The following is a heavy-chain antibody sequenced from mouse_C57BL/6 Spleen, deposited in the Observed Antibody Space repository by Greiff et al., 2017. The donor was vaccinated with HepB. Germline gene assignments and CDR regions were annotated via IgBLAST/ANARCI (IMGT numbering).Heavy chain of an antibody. J-gene: IGHJ3*01. CDR1: GYAFSSSW. V-gene: IGHV1-82*01. D-gene: IGHD3-2*02. CDR3: ARPTAQAMASWFAY. CDR2: IYPGDGDT. Sequence: QVQLQQSGPELVKPGASVKISCKASGYAFSSSWMNWVKQRPGKGLEWIGRIYPGDGDTNYNGKFKGKATLTADKSSSTAYMQLSSLTSEDSAVYFCARPTAQAMASWFAYWGQGTLVTVSA.